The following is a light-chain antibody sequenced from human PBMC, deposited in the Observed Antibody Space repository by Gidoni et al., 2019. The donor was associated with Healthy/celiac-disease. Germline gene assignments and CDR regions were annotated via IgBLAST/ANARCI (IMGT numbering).Light chain of an antibody. V-gene: IGKV3-20*01. Sequence: ETVLTQSPGTLSLSPGERATLSCRASQSVSSSYLAWYQQKPGQAPRLLIYGASGRATGIPDRFSGSGSGTDFTLTISRLGPEDFAVYYCQQYGSSPPFGGGTKVEIK. CDR1: QSVSSSY. J-gene: IGKJ4*01. CDR3: QQYGSSPP. CDR2: GAS.